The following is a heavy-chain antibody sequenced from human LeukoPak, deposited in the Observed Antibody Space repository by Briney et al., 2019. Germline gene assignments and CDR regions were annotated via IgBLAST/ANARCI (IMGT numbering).Heavy chain of an antibody. Sequence: SGGSLRLTCAASGFTFSSYEMNWVRQAPGKGLEWVSYISSSGSTIYYADSVKGRFTISRDNAKNSLYLQMNSLRAEDTAVYYCASKDKWVYWGQGTLVTVSS. V-gene: IGHV3-48*03. J-gene: IGHJ4*02. CDR2: ISSSGSTI. D-gene: IGHD2-8*01. CDR1: GFTFSSYE. CDR3: ASKDKWVY.